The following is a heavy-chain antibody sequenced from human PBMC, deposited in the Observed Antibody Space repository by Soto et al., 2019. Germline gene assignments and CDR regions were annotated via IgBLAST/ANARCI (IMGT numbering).Heavy chain of an antibody. D-gene: IGHD6-6*01. CDR3: VREQYSSSSHDAFDI. CDR1: GFTFSSYS. J-gene: IGHJ3*02. Sequence: EVQLVESGGGLVKPGGSLRLSCAASGFTFSSYSMNWVRQAPGKGLEWVSSISSSSSYIYYADSVKGRFTISRDNAKNSLYLQMNSLRAEDTAVYYCVREQYSSSSHDAFDIWGQGTMVTVSS. V-gene: IGHV3-21*01. CDR2: ISSSSSYI.